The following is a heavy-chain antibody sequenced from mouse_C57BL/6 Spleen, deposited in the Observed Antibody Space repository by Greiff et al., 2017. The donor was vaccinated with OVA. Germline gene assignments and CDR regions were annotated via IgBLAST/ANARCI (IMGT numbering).Heavy chain of an antibody. D-gene: IGHD1-1*01. CDR3: ARSRITTVVEGFAY. V-gene: IGHV1-55*01. CDR1: GYTFTSYW. CDR2: IYPGSGST. J-gene: IGHJ3*01. Sequence: VQLQQPGAELVKPGASVKMSCKASGYTFTSYWITWVKQRPGQGLGWIGDIYPGSGSTNYNEKFKSKATLTVDTSSSTAYMQLSSLTSEDSAVYYCARSRITTVVEGFAYWGQGTLVTVSA.